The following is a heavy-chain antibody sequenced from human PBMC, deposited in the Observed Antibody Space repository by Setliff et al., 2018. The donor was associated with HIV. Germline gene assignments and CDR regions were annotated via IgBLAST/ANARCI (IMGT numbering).Heavy chain of an antibody. J-gene: IGHJ5*02. Sequence: PSETLSLTCSVSGYSLNSASYWGWIRQSPEKGLEWIGSISLSGSTYYNPSLQSRVTISIDMSKNHFSLNLKSVTAADTAIYYCARGLTAPAAAGSWGQGMLVTVSS. CDR2: ISLSGST. D-gene: IGHD6-13*01. CDR3: ARGLTAPAAAGS. CDR1: GYSLNSASY. V-gene: IGHV4-38-2*02.